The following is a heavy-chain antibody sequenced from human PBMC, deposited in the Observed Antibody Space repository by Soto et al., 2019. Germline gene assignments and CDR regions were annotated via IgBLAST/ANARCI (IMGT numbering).Heavy chain of an antibody. J-gene: IGHJ4*02. D-gene: IGHD3-10*01. V-gene: IGHV1-18*01. CDR1: GYTFTSYG. CDR2: ISAYNGNT. Sequence: QVQLVQSGAEVKKPGASVKVSCKASGYTFTSYGISWVRQAPGQGLEWMGWISAYNGNTNYAQKLQGRVTMTTDTXTXXAYMELRSLRSDDTAVYYCARSFRQAIWFGELIDYWGQGTLVTVSS. CDR3: ARSFRQAIWFGELIDY.